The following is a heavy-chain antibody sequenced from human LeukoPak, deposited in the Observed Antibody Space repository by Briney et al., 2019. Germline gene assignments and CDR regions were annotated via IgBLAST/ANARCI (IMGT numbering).Heavy chain of an antibody. CDR1: GYTFTSYD. V-gene: IGHV1-8*01. D-gene: IGHD3-22*01. CDR2: MNPNSGNT. J-gene: IGHJ2*01. Sequence: GASVKVSCKASGYTFTSYDINWVRQATGQGLEWMGWMNPNSGNTGYAQKFQGRVTMTRNTSISTAYMELSSLRSEDTAVYYCARGRTDGDAMIAPWYFDLWGRGTLVTVSS. CDR3: ARGRTDGDAMIAPWYFDL.